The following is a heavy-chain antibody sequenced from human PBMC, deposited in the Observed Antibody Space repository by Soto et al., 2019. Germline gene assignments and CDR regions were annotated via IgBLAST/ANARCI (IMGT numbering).Heavy chain of an antibody. J-gene: IGHJ5*02. CDR3: ARRLQRTAVTSNWLDP. D-gene: IGHD4-17*01. CDR1: GYNFNTYW. Sequence: GESLKISCKGSGYNFNTYWIDWVRQMPGKGLEWMGRIYPGDSDTRYSPSFQGQVIISVDKSNNTAYLQWSSLKASDTAIYFCARRLQRTAVTSNWLDPWGQGTLVTVYS. V-gene: IGHV5-51*01. CDR2: IYPGDSDT.